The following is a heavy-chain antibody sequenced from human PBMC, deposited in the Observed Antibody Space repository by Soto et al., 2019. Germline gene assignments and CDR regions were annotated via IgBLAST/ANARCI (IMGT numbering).Heavy chain of an antibody. CDR1: GFTFSSYA. D-gene: IGHD2-15*01. CDR2: ISGSGGST. J-gene: IGHJ4*02. V-gene: IGHV3-23*01. Sequence: EVQLLESGGGLVQPGGSLRLSCAASGFTFSSYAMSWVRQAPGKGLEWVSAISGSGGSTYYADSVKGRFTISRDNSKNTLYLQMNSLGAEDTAVYYCAKDGCSGGSCRTDYWGQGTLVTVSS. CDR3: AKDGCSGGSCRTDY.